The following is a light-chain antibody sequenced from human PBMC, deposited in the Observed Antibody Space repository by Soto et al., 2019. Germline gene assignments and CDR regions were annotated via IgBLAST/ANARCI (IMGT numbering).Light chain of an antibody. CDR3: SSYTNINTRACV. CDR1: SGDIGSYNR. Sequence: SALTQPASVSGSPGQSITISCTGTSGDIGSYNRVSWYQQHPGKAPKLIIYEVTDRPSGVSNRFSGSKSGNTASLTISGLQAEDEAEYDCSSYTNINTRACVFGTGTKLTGL. V-gene: IGLV2-14*01. J-gene: IGLJ1*01. CDR2: EVT.